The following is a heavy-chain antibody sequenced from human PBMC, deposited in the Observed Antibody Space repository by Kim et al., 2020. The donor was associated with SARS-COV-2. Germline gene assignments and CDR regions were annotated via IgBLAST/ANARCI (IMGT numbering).Heavy chain of an antibody. V-gene: IGHV3-53*01. D-gene: IGHD3-3*01. J-gene: IGHJ6*02. CDR3: ARDSSTPLQYDFWSGYSAHYYGMDV. Sequence: GGSLRLSCAASGFTVSSNYMSWVRQAPGKGLEWVSVIYSGGSTYYADSVKGRFTISRDNSKNTLYLQMNSLRAEDTAVYYCARDSSTPLQYDFWSGYSAHYYGMDVWGQGTTVTVSS. CDR1: GFTVSSNY. CDR2: IYSGGST.